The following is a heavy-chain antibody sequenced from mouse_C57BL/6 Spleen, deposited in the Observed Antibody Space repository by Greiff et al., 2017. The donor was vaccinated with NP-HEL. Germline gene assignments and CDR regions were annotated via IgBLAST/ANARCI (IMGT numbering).Heavy chain of an antibody. V-gene: IGHV1-80*01. J-gene: IGHJ4*01. Sequence: QVQLQQSGAELVKPGASVKISCKASGYAFSSYWMNWVKQRPGKGLEWIGQIYPGDGDTNYNGKFKGKATLTADKSSSTAYMQLSSLTSEDSAVYFYAIIYDGYFVSMGFWGQGTSGPVSS. D-gene: IGHD2-3*01. CDR3: AIIYDGYFVSMGF. CDR1: GYAFSSYW. CDR2: IYPGDGDT.